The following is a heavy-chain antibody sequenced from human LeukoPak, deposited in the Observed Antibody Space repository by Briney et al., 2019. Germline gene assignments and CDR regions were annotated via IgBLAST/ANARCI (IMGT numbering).Heavy chain of an antibody. CDR2: IRSKANSYAT. D-gene: IGHD6-13*01. CDR1: GFTFSGSA. Sequence: GGSLRLSCAASGFTFSGSAMHWVRQASGKGLEWVGRIRSKANSYATAYAASVKGRFTISRDDSKNTAYLQMNSLKTEDTAVSYCTRLIAAAGKDWGQGTLVTVSS. V-gene: IGHV3-73*01. J-gene: IGHJ4*02. CDR3: TRLIAAAGKD.